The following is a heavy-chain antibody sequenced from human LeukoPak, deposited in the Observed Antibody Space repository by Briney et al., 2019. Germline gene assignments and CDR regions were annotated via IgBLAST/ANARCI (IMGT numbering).Heavy chain of an antibody. V-gene: IGHV1-18*01. CDR3: ARDFGVVPLYFDY. CDR2: ISAYNGNT. CDR1: GYTFTSYG. J-gene: IGHJ4*02. D-gene: IGHD3-3*01. Sequence: ASVTVSCRASGYTFTSYGISWGRQAPGQGGEWMGWISAYNGNTNYAQKLQGRVTMTTDTSTSTAYMELRSLRSDDTAVYYCARDFGVVPLYFDYWGQGTLVTVSS.